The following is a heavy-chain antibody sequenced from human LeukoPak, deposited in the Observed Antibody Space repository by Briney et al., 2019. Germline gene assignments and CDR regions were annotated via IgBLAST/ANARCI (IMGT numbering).Heavy chain of an antibody. CDR2: IYYSGST. J-gene: IGHJ6*03. D-gene: IGHD5-18*01. CDR3: ARRKGDTAMAYYYYYMDV. V-gene: IGHV4-59*01. CDR1: GGSISSNY. Sequence: SETLSLTCTVSGGSISSNYWGWIRQPPGKGLEWIGYIYYSGSTNYNPSLKSRVTISVDTSKNQFSLKLSSVTAADTAVYYCARRKGDTAMAYYYYYMDVWGKGTTVTVSS.